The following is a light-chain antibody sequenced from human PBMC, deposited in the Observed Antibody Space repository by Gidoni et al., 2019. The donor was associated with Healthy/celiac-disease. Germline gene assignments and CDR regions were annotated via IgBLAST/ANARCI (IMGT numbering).Light chain of an antibody. CDR2: EGS. Sequence: QSSLSPPASASGSPAQSTTISCSGTSSDVGSYNLFSMYQQHPGKAPKRKIYEGSKRPAGVSNRFADCKSGNTASLTISGLQTEDEADYYCCSYAGSSTYVFGTGTKVTVL. V-gene: IGLV2-23*01. J-gene: IGLJ1*01. CDR3: CSYAGSSTYV. CDR1: SSDVGSYNL.